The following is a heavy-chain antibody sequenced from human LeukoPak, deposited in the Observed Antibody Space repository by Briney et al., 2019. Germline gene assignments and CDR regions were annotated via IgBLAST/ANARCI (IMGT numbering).Heavy chain of an antibody. D-gene: IGHD2-21*02. V-gene: IGHV2-26*01. CDR2: IFSNDEK. CDR3: ARVRHRDSVYYFDY. J-gene: IGHJ4*02. Sequence: SGPTLVNPTETPTLTCTVSGFSLSNAGMGVSWIRQPPGKALEWLAHIFSNDEKRYSTSLKRGLSISKDTSKSQVVLTMTNMDPVDTATYYCARVRHRDSVYYFDYWGQGTLVTVSS. CDR1: GFSLSNAGMG.